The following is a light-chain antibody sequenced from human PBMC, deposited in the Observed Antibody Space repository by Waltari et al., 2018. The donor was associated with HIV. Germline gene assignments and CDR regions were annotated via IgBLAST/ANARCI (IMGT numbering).Light chain of an antibody. CDR3: SSYTLSSSWV. Sequence: QSALTQPASVSGSPGQSITISCTGTNSDIGVYNFVSWYQQHPGKAPKLIIYDVNRRPSGFSDRFSASKSGNTGSLTISGLQAEDEADYYCSSYTLSSSWVFGGGTKLTGL. CDR1: NSDIGVYNF. CDR2: DVN. V-gene: IGLV2-14*03. J-gene: IGLJ3*02.